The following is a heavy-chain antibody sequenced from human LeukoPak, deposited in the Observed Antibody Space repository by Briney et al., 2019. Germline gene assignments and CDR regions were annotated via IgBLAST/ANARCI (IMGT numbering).Heavy chain of an antibody. CDR3: ARDYRKDIVVVTAILHY. Sequence: GKSLRLSCGASGFIFRTYAMHWVRRAPGKGLEWVAVISHDGINKKYADSVKGRFTISRDNSKNTLYLQMNSLTDEDMAIYYCARDYRKDIVVVTAILHYWGQGTLVTVSS. CDR2: ISHDGINK. V-gene: IGHV3-30-3*01. D-gene: IGHD2-21*02. CDR1: GFIFRTYA. J-gene: IGHJ4*02.